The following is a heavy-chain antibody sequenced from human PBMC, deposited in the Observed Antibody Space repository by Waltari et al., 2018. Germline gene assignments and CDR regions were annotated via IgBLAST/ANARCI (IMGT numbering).Heavy chain of an antibody. Sequence: QLQLQESGPGLVKPSETLSLTCTVSGGSISRSSYYWVWIRQPPGKGLEWIGSIYYSGSTYYNPSLKSRVTISVDTSKNQFSLKLSSVTAADTAVYYCASTVYYDSSGWTYYFDYWGQGTLVTVSS. CDR3: ASTVYYDSSGWTYYFDY. CDR1: GGSISRSSYY. J-gene: IGHJ4*02. D-gene: IGHD3-22*01. V-gene: IGHV4-39*01. CDR2: IYYSGST.